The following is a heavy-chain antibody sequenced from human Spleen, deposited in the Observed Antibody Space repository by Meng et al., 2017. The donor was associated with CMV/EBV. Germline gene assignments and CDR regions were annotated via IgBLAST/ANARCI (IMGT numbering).Heavy chain of an antibody. CDR1: GFTFDDYG. CDR3: ARELTGNHHFDY. V-gene: IGHV3-20*04. J-gene: IGHJ4*02. Sequence: GGSLRLSCAASGFTFDDYGMSWVRQAPGKGLEWVSGINWNGGSTGYADSVKGRFTISRDNAKNSLYLQMNSLRGEDTAVYYCARELTGNHHFDYWGQGTLVTVSS. D-gene: IGHD3-9*01. CDR2: INWNGGST.